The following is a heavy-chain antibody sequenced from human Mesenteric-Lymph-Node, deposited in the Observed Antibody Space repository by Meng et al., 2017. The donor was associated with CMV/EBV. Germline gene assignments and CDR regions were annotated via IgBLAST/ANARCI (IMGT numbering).Heavy chain of an antibody. CDR3: AKDSEDIAAAGTPDY. CDR2: ISSTGNTI. V-gene: IGHV3-48*04. J-gene: IGHJ4*02. Sequence: GGSLRLSCAASGFTFSTYSMNWVRQAPGEGLEWVSYISSTGNTIYYANSVKGRFTISRDNAKNSLYLQVNSLRAEDTAVYYCAKDSEDIAAAGTPDYWGQGTLVTVSS. D-gene: IGHD6-13*01. CDR1: GFTFSTYS.